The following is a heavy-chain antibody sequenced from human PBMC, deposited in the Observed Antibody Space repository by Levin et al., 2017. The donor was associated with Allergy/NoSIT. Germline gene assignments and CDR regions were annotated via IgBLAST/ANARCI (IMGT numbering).Heavy chain of an antibody. V-gene: IGHV4-31*03. D-gene: IGHD5-24*01. J-gene: IGHJ4*02. CDR2: IYYSENT. Sequence: SSQTLSLTCNVSGGSISSGGYYWSWIRQHPGKGLEWIGYIYYSENTYYNPSLRSRVTMSVDTSKNQFSLKLNSVTAADTAVYYCARSGRTWLKLRGFDYWGLGTRVTVSS. CDR3: ARSGRTWLKLRGFDY. CDR1: GGSISSGGYY.